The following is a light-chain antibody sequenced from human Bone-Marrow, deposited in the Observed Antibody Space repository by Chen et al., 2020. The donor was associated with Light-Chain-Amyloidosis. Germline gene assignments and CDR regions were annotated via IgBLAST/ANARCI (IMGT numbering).Light chain of an antibody. CDR3: SSYTSIGRVV. CDR1: TSDVGGYNY. Sequence: QSVLTQPASVSGSPGQSITISCTGTTSDVGGYNYVSWYQQYPGKAPKLMISEVSDRPSGVSKRFSVSKSGNTASLTISGLQAEDEAVYYCSSYTSIGRVVFGGGTTVTVL. J-gene: IGLJ2*01. CDR2: EVS. V-gene: IGLV2-14*01.